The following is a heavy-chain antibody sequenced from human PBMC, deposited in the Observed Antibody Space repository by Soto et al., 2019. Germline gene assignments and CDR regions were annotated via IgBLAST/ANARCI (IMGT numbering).Heavy chain of an antibody. D-gene: IGHD5-18*01. Sequence: GGSLRLSCAASGFTFSSYGMHWVRQAPGKGLEWVAVISYDGSNKYYADSVKGRFTISRDNSKNTLYLQMNSLRAEDTAVYYCAKDTDVDTAMVTGGYYYGMDVWGQGTTVTVSS. CDR2: ISYDGSNK. CDR1: GFTFSSYG. V-gene: IGHV3-30*18. J-gene: IGHJ6*02. CDR3: AKDTDVDTAMVTGGYYYGMDV.